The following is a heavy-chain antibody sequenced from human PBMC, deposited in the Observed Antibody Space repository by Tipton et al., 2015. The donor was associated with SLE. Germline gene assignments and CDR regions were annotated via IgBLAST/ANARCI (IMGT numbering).Heavy chain of an antibody. D-gene: IGHD2-2*01. Sequence: GSLRLSCAASGFVFSSHIMHWVCQAPGKGLESVSGLSSDGRSTYYANSVRGRFTISRDNSRNALFLQLGSLRTDDTAVYYCARGMYCTSTSCRRSRFRELLYSDHWGQGILVTVSS. J-gene: IGHJ4*02. CDR3: ARGMYCTSTSCRRSRFRELLYSDH. CDR1: GFVFSSHI. CDR2: LSSDGRST. V-gene: IGHV3-64*01.